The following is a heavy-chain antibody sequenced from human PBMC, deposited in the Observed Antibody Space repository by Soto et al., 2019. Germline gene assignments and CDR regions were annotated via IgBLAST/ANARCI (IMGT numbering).Heavy chain of an antibody. CDR3: ARGGQQLEWFVTIN. J-gene: IGHJ4*02. Sequence: GESLKISCKGSGYSFTSYWISWVRQMPGKGLEWMGRIDPSDSYANYSPSFQGHVTISADKSISTAYLQWSSLKASDTAMYYCARGGQQLEWFVTINWGQGTLVTVSS. D-gene: IGHD6-13*01. CDR2: IDPSDSYA. V-gene: IGHV5-10-1*01. CDR1: GYSFTSYW.